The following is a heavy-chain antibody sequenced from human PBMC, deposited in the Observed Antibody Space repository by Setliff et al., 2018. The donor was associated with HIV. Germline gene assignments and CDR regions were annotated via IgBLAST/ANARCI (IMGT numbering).Heavy chain of an antibody. D-gene: IGHD6-19*01. Sequence: SETLSLTCSVSGGSISSYYWSWIRQPPGKGLEWIGYIYYSGSTNYNPSLKSRVTISVDTSKNQFSLKLSSMTAADTAVYYCARQGQWLVSNWFDPWGQGTQVTVS. CDR1: GGSISSYY. J-gene: IGHJ5*02. V-gene: IGHV4-59*08. CDR3: ARQGQWLVSNWFDP. CDR2: IYYSGST.